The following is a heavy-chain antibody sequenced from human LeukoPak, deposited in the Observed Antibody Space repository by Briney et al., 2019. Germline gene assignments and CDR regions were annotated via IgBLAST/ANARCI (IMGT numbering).Heavy chain of an antibody. CDR2: IYYSGST. Sequence: SETLSLTCTVSGGSISSYYWSWIRQPPGKGLEWIGYIYYSGSTNYNPSLKSRVTISVDTSKNQFSLKLSSVTAADTAVYYCARVPRYYYGSGNNWFDPWGQGTLVTVSS. D-gene: IGHD3-10*01. CDR3: ARVPRYYYGSGNNWFDP. V-gene: IGHV4-59*08. J-gene: IGHJ5*02. CDR1: GGSISSYY.